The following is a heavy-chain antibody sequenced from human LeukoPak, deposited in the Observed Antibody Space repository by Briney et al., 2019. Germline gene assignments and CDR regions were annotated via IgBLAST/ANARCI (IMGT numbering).Heavy chain of an antibody. CDR3: ARSPESVYNWNDIGYDY. Sequence: GESLKISCKGSGYSFTSYWIGWVRQIPGKGLEWMGIIYPGDSDTRYSPSFQGQVTISADKSISTAYLQWSSLKASDTAMYYCARSPESVYNWNDIGYDYWGQGTLVTVSS. CDR1: GYSFTSYW. V-gene: IGHV5-51*01. D-gene: IGHD1-1*01. J-gene: IGHJ4*02. CDR2: IYPGDSDT.